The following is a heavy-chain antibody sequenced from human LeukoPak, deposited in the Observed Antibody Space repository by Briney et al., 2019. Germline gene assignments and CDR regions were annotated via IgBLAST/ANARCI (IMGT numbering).Heavy chain of an antibody. V-gene: IGHV3-30*02. CDR2: VRYDSSNK. D-gene: IGHD1-26*01. J-gene: IGHJ4*02. CDR3: TRVVLVGTTYSYFDY. Sequence: GGSLRLSCAASGFTFSGYGMHWVRQAPGKGLEWVAFVRYDSSNKYYADSVKGRFTVSRDNSKNMLYLQMNSLKAEDTAVYYCTRVVLVGTTYSYFDYWGQGTLVTVSS. CDR1: GFTFSGYG.